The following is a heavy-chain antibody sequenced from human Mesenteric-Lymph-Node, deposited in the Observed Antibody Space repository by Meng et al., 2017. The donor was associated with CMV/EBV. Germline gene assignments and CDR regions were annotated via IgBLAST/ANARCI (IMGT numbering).Heavy chain of an antibody. CDR3: ARDKGESASLRGEPYYFDY. V-gene: IGHV1-69*10. Sequence: SVKVSCKVSGYTLTELSMHWVRQAPGKGLEWMGGIIPILGIANYAQKSQGRVTITADKSTSTAYMELSSLRSEDTAVYYCARDKGESASLRGEPYYFDYWGQGTLVTVSS. J-gene: IGHJ4*02. CDR1: GYTLTELS. CDR2: IIPILGIA. D-gene: IGHD3-16*01.